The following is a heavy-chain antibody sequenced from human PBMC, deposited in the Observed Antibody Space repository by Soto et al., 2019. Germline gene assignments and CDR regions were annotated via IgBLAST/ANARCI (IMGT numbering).Heavy chain of an antibody. CDR1: GGTFSSYA. Sequence: QVQLVQSGAEVKKPGSSVKVSCKASGGTFSSYAVSWVRQAPGQGLEWVGEIIPMYGMPNLAHRFEGRVTVTADESTSTGNMEMSSLRSEHTAIYYCARLKESCSSTSSYKFFDFWGQGSLSSVSS. D-gene: IGHD2-2*02. V-gene: IGHV1-69*01. CDR2: IIPMYGMP. CDR3: ARLKESCSSTSSYKFFDF. J-gene: IGHJ4*02.